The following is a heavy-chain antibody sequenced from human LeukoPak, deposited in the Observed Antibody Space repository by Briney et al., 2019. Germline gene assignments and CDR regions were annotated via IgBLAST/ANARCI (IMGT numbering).Heavy chain of an antibody. CDR3: ARRPRYSSGWWVFDY. V-gene: IGHV1-18*01. CDR1: GYTFTSYA. D-gene: IGHD6-19*01. Sequence: GASVKVSCKTSGYTFTSYAISWVRQAPGQGLEWMGWISAYNNNTNYPQKFRGRVTMTTDTSTSTVYMELRSLRSDDTAVYYCARRPRYSSGWWVFDYWGQGTLVTVSS. CDR2: ISAYNNNT. J-gene: IGHJ4*02.